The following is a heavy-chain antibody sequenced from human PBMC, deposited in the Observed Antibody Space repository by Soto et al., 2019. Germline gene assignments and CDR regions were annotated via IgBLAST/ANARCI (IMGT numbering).Heavy chain of an antibody. J-gene: IGHJ3*02. CDR3: ARVGVPYGSGESDAFDI. V-gene: IGHV4-39*01. Sequence: SETLSLTCTVSGGSISSSSYYWGWIRQPPGKGLEWIGSIYYSGSTYYNPSLKSRVTISVDTSKNQFFLKLSSVTAADTAVYYCARVGVPYGSGESDAFDIWGQGTMVTVSS. CDR1: GGSISSSSYY. D-gene: IGHD3-10*01. CDR2: IYYSGST.